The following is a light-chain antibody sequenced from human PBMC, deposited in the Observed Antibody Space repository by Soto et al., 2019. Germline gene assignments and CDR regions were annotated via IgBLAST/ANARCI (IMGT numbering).Light chain of an antibody. CDR1: SNDIGGYNY. J-gene: IGLJ1*01. V-gene: IGLV2-14*03. CDR2: DVT. CDR3: SSYSSTSTRRL. Sequence: QAVVTQPASVSGSARQSITIPCTGTSNDIGGYNYVSWYQQFPGKAPKLIIYDVTNRPSGVSFRFSGSKSGNTASLTISGLQAEDEAGYHCSSYSSTSTRRLFGAGTKLTVL.